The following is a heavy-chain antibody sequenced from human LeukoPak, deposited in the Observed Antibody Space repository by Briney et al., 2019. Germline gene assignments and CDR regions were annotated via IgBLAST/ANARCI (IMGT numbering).Heavy chain of an antibody. D-gene: IGHD2-15*01. CDR3: ANSPLGWAGVFDY. CDR1: GFTFSSYA. J-gene: IGHJ4*02. CDR2: ISGSGGGT. V-gene: IGHV3-23*01. Sequence: PGGSLRLSRAASGFTFSSYAMSWVRQAPGKGLEWVSAISGSGGGTYYADSVKGRFTISRDNSKNTLYLQMNSLRAEDTAVYYCANSPLGWAGVFDYWGQGTLVTVSS.